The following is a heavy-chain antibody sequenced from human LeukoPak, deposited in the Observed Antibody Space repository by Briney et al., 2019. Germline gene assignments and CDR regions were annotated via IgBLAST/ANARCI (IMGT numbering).Heavy chain of an antibody. V-gene: IGHV4-59*11. J-gene: IGHJ4*02. CDR3: ARGRGIVGSYYFDY. Sequence: SETLSLTCTVSGGAISNHYWSWIRQPPGKGLGWIGYIYYSGSTNYNPSLKSRVTISVDTPKNQFSLKLSSVTAADTAAYYCARGRGIVGSYYFDYWGQGTLVTVSS. CDR2: IYYSGST. CDR1: GGAISNHY. D-gene: IGHD1-26*01.